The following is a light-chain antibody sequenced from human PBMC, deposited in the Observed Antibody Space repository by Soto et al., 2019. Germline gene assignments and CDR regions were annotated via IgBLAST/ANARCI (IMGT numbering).Light chain of an antibody. Sequence: QSVLTQPPSVSAAPGQKVTISCSGSRSNIGNIYVSWYQQLPGTAPKLLIYDNNKRPSGIPDRFSGSKSGTSATLGITGLQTGDEADYYCGTWDSSLSAGVFGGGTKVTVL. CDR3: GTWDSSLSAGV. CDR2: DNN. CDR1: RSNIGNIY. V-gene: IGLV1-51*01. J-gene: IGLJ2*01.